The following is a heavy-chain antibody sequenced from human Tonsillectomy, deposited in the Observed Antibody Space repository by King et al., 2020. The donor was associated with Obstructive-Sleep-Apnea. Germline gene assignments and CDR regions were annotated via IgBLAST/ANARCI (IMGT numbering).Heavy chain of an antibody. CDR2: ISERADTR. CDR3: ARRSGLTGYFDD. Sequence: VQPVESGGGSVQPGESLRLSCVGSGFIFTNYAMNWVRQTPGKGLEWVSAISERADTRDYADSVKGRFTISRDDSKNTVYLQMHSLRGEDTALYYCARRSGLTGYFDDWGQGTLVTVSS. D-gene: IGHD3-9*01. CDR1: GFIFTNYA. J-gene: IGHJ4*02. V-gene: IGHV3-23*04.